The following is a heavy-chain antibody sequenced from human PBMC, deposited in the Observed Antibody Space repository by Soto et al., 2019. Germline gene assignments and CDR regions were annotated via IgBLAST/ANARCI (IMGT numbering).Heavy chain of an antibody. D-gene: IGHD2-8*01. V-gene: IGHV3-64*01. CDR2: ISSNGRST. Sequence: PGGSLRLSCATSGFIFSTYAMHWVRQAPGKGLEYVSAISSNGRSTYYANSVKGRFTISRDNSKNTLYLQMDSLRAEDMAAYYCARDRCTNGVCYAPSDDWGQGTLVTVSS. J-gene: IGHJ1*01. CDR1: GFIFSTYA. CDR3: ARDRCTNGVCYAPSDD.